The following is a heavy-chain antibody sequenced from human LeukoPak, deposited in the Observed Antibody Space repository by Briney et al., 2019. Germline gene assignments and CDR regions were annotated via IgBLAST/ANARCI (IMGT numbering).Heavy chain of an antibody. D-gene: IGHD3-10*01. V-gene: IGHV4-34*01. CDR3: ARLPLRYYYGSGPPMAV. Sequence: SETLSLTCAVYGGSFSGYYWSWIRQPPGKGLEWIGEINHSGSTNYNPSLKSRVTISVDTSKNQFSLKLSSVTAADTAVYYCARLPLRYYYGSGPPMAVWGKGTTVTISS. CDR2: INHSGST. CDR1: GGSFSGYY. J-gene: IGHJ6*03.